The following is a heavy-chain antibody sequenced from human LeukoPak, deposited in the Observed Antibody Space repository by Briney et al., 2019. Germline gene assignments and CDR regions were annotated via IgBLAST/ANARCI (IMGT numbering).Heavy chain of an antibody. CDR2: FYIGGST. CDR1: GFTVSDNY. D-gene: IGHD5-24*01. J-gene: IGHJ4*02. Sequence: GGSLRLSCAVSGFTVSDNYMSWVRQAPGKGLEWVSVFYIGGSTYYADSVKGRFTISRDNSKNSVYLRMNSLRVEDTAVYYCARGDGYNFFDHWGQGTLVTVSS. CDR3: ARGDGYNFFDH. V-gene: IGHV3-66*01.